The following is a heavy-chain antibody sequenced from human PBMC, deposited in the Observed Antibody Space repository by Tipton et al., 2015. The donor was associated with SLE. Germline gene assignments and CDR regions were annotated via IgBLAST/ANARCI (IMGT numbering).Heavy chain of an antibody. CDR3: ARGISSGWWNY. D-gene: IGHD6-19*01. J-gene: IGHJ4*02. Sequence: TLSLTCAVYGGSFSGYYGSWIRQPPGKGLEWIGEINHSGSTNYNPSLKSRVTTSVDTSKNQFSLKLSSVTAADTAVYYCARGISSGWWNYWGQGNLVTVSS. CDR1: GGSFSGYY. V-gene: IGHV4-34*01. CDR2: INHSGST.